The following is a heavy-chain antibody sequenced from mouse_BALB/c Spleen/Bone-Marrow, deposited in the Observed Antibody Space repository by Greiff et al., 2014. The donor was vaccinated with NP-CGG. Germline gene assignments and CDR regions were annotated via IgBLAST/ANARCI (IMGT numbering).Heavy chain of an antibody. CDR3: VRNYYGYDGYFDY. CDR1: GFSFNSYG. CDR2: ITNGGNYT. Sequence: EVQVVESGGGLVKPGGSLKLSCTASGFSFNSYGMSWVRQTPEKRLERVATITNGGNYTYYPDSVKGRFTISRDNVKNNLYLQMRSLRSEDTALYYCVRNYYGYDGYFDYWGQGTTLTVSS. V-gene: IGHV5-9-2*01. D-gene: IGHD2-2*01. J-gene: IGHJ2*01.